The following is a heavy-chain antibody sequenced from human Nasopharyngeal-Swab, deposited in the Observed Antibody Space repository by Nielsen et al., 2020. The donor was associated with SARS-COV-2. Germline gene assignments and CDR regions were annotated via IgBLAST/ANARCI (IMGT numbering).Heavy chain of an antibody. Sequence: KVSCKGSGYSFTSYWIGWVRQMPGKGLEWMGIIYPGDSDTRYSPSFQGQVTISADKSISTAYLQWSSLKASDTAMYYCARRQYYYDSSGYYLPYYFDYWGQGTLVTVSS. V-gene: IGHV5-51*01. D-gene: IGHD3-22*01. CDR1: GYSFTSYW. CDR3: ARRQYYYDSSGYYLPYYFDY. CDR2: IYPGDSDT. J-gene: IGHJ4*02.